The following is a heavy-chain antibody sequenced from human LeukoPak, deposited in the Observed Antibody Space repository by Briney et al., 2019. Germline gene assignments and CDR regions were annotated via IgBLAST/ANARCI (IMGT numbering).Heavy chain of an antibody. CDR3: ARANDYYFHYYFDY. V-gene: IGHV1-2*04. Sequence: GASVKVSCKASGHTFTDYFMHWVRQAPGQGLEWMGRINPSTGDTNSAQKFQGWVTMTRDTSISTAYMELSRLRSDDTAVYYCARANDYYFHYYFDYWGQGTLVTVSS. CDR1: GHTFTDYF. CDR2: INPSTGDT. J-gene: IGHJ4*02. D-gene: IGHD2-21*02.